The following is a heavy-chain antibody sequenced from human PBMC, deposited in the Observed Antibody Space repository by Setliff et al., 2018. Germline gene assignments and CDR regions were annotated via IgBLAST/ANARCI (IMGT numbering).Heavy chain of an antibody. J-gene: IGHJ6*03. CDR3: AREKPCGRGCSQAYYMDV. CDR1: GDSISSYF. CDR2: IFYTGFT. D-gene: IGHD2-21*02. Sequence: PSETLSLTCTVSGDSISSYFWSWVRQPPGKGLEWVGFIFYTGFTNYNPSLKSRVTMSVDSSKNQFSLKLSSVTAADTAVYYCAREKPCGRGCSQAYYMDVWGKGATVTVSS. V-gene: IGHV4-59*01.